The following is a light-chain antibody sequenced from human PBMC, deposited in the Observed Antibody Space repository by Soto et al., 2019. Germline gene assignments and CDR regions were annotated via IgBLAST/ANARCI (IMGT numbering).Light chain of an antibody. J-gene: IGKJ2*01. CDR3: RQYNNYPYT. CDR2: KAS. Sequence: DIQMTQSPSTLSASVGDRVTITCRASQSIRSWLAWYQQKPGKAPKLLIYKASSLETGVPLRFSGSGSGTEFTLTISSLQPDDFATYYCRQYNNYPYTFGQGTKVDIK. CDR1: QSIRSW. V-gene: IGKV1-5*03.